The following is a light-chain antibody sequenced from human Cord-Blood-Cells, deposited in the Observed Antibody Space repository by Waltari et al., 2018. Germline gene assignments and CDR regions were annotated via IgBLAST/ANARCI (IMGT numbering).Light chain of an antibody. Sequence: EIVMTQSPATLSVSPGVRATLSCRASQSVSSNLAWYQQKPGQAPRLLIYGASTRATGIPARFSGSGSGTEFTLTISSLHSEDFAVYYCQQYNNWPWTFGQGTKVEIK. CDR1: QSVSSN. CDR2: GAS. J-gene: IGKJ1*01. V-gene: IGKV3-15*01. CDR3: QQYNNWPWT.